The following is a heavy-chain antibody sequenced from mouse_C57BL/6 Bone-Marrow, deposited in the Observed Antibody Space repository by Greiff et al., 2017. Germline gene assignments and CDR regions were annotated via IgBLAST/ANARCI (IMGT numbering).Heavy chain of an antibody. D-gene: IGHD1-1*01. J-gene: IGHJ3*01. CDR1: GYTFTSYW. Sequence: QVQLQQPGAELVKPGASVKMSCKASGYTFTSYWITWVKQRPGQGLEWIGDIYPGSGSTHYNETFKSKATLTVVPSSSTADMQLSSLRSEDSAVYYCARLGYYTWFAYWGQGTLVTVSA. CDR3: ARLGYYTWFAY. CDR2: IYPGSGST. V-gene: IGHV1-55*01.